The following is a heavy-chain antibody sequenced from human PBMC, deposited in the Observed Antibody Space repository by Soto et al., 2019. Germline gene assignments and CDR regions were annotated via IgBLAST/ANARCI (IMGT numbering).Heavy chain of an antibody. J-gene: IGHJ3*02. CDR3: AKDSGGIEMATAMGDDAFDI. V-gene: IGHV3-23*01. CDR2: ISGSGGST. Sequence: GGSLRLSCAASRFTFSSYAMSWVRQAPGKGLEWVSAISGSGGSTYYADSVKGRFTISRDNSKNTLYLQMNSLRAEDTAVYYCAKDSGGIEMATAMGDDAFDIWGQGTMVTVSS. D-gene: IGHD5-18*01. CDR1: RFTFSSYA.